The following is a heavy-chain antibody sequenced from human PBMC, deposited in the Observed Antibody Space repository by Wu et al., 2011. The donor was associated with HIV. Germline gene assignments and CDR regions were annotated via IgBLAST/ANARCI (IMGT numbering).Heavy chain of an antibody. V-gene: IGHV1-69*14. D-gene: IGHD2-21*01. Sequence: QVQLVQSGAAVKRPGSSVKVSCKVSGGTFNSYAISWVRQAPGQGLEWMGGIIPILGTVKYAQKFQGRVTITADKSTSTAYMELSSLRSEDTAIYYCARDLGGDEDYWGQGTLVTVSS. J-gene: IGHJ4*02. CDR3: ARDLGGDEDY. CDR2: IIPILGTV. CDR1: GGTFNSYA.